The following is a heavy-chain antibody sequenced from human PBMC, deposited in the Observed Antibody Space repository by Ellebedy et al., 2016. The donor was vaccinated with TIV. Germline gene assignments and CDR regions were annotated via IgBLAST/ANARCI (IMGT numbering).Heavy chain of an antibody. CDR2: FDPEDGET. CDR3: ARELREGATGFDY. V-gene: IGHV1-24*01. CDR1: GYTLTELS. Sequence: ASVKVSXXVSGYTLTELSMHWVRQAPGKGLEWMGGFDPEDGETIYAQKFQGRVTITADKSTSTAYMELSSLRSEDTAVYYCARELREGATGFDYWGQGTLVTVSS. D-gene: IGHD1-26*01. J-gene: IGHJ4*02.